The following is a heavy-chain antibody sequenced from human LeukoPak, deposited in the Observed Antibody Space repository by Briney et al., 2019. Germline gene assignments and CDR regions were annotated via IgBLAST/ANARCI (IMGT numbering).Heavy chain of an antibody. D-gene: IGHD3-22*01. V-gene: IGHV1-69*05. Sequence: ASVKVSCKASRGTFSSYAISWVRQAPGQGLEWMGRIIPIFCTANYAQKFQGRVTITTDESTSTAYMELSSLRSEDTAVYYCARAVHDSSGYYPPDFDYWGQGTLVTVSS. CDR2: IIPIFCTA. J-gene: IGHJ4*02. CDR3: ARAVHDSSGYYPPDFDY. CDR1: RGTFSSYA.